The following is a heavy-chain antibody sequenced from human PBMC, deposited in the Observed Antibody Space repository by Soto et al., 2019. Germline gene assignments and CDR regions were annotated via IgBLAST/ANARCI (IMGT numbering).Heavy chain of an antibody. V-gene: IGHV3-33*01. CDR2: IWFDASHE. J-gene: IGHJ6*02. Sequence: QVHLVESGGGVVKPGTSLRLSCAASGFSFSDYGMHWVRQAPGKGLEWLTIIWFDASHEYYADSVKGRFTISRDNSNNTLYLQLNSLTDDDTAVYFCARDQGRATADGPLGNGLDVWGQGTAVTVSS. CDR3: ARDQGRATADGPLGNGLDV. D-gene: IGHD6-13*01. CDR1: GFSFSDYG.